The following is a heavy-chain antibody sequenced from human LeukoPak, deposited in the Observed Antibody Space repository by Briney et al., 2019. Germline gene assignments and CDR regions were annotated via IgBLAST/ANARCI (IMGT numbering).Heavy chain of an antibody. D-gene: IGHD1-1*01. CDR3: ARDSGTSTDYYYYYGMDV. CDR1: GDSVSSNSAA. Sequence: SQTLSLTCAISGDSVSSNSAAWNWIRQSPSRGLEWLGRTYYRSKWYNDYAVSVKSRITINPDTSKNQFSLQLNSVTPEDTAVYYCARDSGTSTDYYYYYGMDVWGQGTTVTVSS. CDR2: TYYRSKWYN. V-gene: IGHV6-1*01. J-gene: IGHJ6*02.